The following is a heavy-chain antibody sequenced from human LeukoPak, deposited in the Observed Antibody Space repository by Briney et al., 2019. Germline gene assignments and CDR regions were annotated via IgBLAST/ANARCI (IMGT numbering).Heavy chain of an antibody. J-gene: IGHJ6*02. CDR2: IKQEGSEK. D-gene: IGHD3-10*01. Sequence: GGSLRLSCAASGFTFSSYWMSWVRQAPGKGLEWVANIKQEGSEKYYVDSVKGRFTISRDNAKNSLYLQMNSLRAEDTAVYYCARVILWFGEGYGMDVWGQGTTVTVSS. CDR3: ARVILWFGEGYGMDV. CDR1: GFTFSSYW. V-gene: IGHV3-7*01.